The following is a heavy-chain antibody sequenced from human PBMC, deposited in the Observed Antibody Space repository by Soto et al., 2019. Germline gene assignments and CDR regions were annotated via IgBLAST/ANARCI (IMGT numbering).Heavy chain of an antibody. CDR2: ISANGQGI. CDR3: AKDRNYPRDQFHN. J-gene: IGHJ4*02. V-gene: IGHV3-23*01. Sequence: GGSLRLSCAASGFTFNNYAMSWVRQAPGKGLEWVSAISANGQGIYYADSVKGRFIISRDSSKNTVFLHMDSLAAEDTAVYYCAKDRNYPRDQFHNWGQGTLVTVSS. CDR1: GFTFNNYA. D-gene: IGHD1-7*01.